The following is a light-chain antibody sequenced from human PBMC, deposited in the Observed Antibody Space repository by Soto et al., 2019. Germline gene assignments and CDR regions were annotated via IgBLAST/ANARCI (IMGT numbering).Light chain of an antibody. CDR1: QSLVHIDGNTY. V-gene: IGKV2-24*01. CDR3: MQATQSYT. CDR2: KIA. Sequence: DIVLTQTRLSSPVTLGQPASISCRSSQSLVHIDGNTYFNWLQQRPGQPPRLLIYKIANRFPGVPDRCSGSGAGTDFTLKISRVEAEDAGVYYCMQATQSYTFGQGTRLEIK. J-gene: IGKJ2*01.